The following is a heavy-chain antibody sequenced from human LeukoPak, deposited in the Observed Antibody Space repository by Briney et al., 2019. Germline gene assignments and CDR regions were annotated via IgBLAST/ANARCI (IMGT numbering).Heavy chain of an antibody. CDR3: ARVSGGSGRKGWFDP. Sequence: ASVKVSCTASGGTFSSYAISWVRQAPGQGLEWMGGIIPIFGTANYAQKFQGRVTITADESTSTAYMELSSLRSEDTAVYYCARVSGGSGRKGWFDPWGQGTLVTVSS. CDR2: IIPIFGTA. D-gene: IGHD3-10*01. V-gene: IGHV1-69*13. J-gene: IGHJ5*02. CDR1: GGTFSSYA.